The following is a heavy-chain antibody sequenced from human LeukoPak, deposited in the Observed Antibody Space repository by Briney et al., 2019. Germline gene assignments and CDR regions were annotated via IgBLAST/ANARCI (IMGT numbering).Heavy chain of an antibody. CDR1: GFTFSSYG. D-gene: IGHD6-19*01. CDR2: ISYDGSNK. CDR3: AKDPQAAAVAGPDY. V-gene: IGHV3-30*18. J-gene: IGHJ4*02. Sequence: PGGSLRLSCAASGFTFSSYGMHWVRQDPGKGLEWVAVISYDGSNKYYADSVKGRFTISRDNSKNTLYLQMNSLRAEDTAVYYCAKDPQAAAVAGPDYWGQGTLVTVSS.